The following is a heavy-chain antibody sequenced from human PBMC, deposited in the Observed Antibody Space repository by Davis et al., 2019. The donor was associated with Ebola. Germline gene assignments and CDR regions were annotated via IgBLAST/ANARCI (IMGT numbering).Heavy chain of an antibody. CDR2: MNPNSGNT. V-gene: IGHV1-8*01. J-gene: IGHJ6*02. Sequence: ASVKVSCKASGYTFTSYDINWVRQATGQGLEWMGWMNPNSGNTDYAQKLQGRVTMTTDTSTSTAYMELRSLRSDDTAVYYCARSKGITIFGVPTIVWNGMDVWGQGTTVTVSS. CDR1: GYTFTSYD. CDR3: ARSKGITIFGVPTIVWNGMDV. D-gene: IGHD3-3*01.